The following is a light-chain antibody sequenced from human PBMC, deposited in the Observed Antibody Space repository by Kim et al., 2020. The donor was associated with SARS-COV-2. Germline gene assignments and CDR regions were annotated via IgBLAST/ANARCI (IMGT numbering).Light chain of an antibody. Sequence: LGQTVRITCEGDSLRNCYASWYQQKPRQAPVVVIFGRNDRPSGIPDRFSGSNSGNTASLTITGAQAEDEANYYCNSRDSSGNHLVFGGGTQLTVL. CDR1: SLRNCY. J-gene: IGLJ3*02. CDR2: GRN. V-gene: IGLV3-19*01. CDR3: NSRDSSGNHLV.